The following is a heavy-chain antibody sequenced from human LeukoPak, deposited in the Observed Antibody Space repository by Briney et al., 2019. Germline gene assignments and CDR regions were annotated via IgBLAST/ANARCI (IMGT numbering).Heavy chain of an antibody. CDR2: IYHSGST. Sequence: PSETLSLTCTVSGYSISSGYYWGWIRQPLGKGLEWIGCIYHSGSTYYNPSLKSRVTISVDRSKNQFSLKLSSVTAADTAVYYCARACSGEPEYFDYWGQGTLVTVSS. V-gene: IGHV4-38-2*02. D-gene: IGHD2-15*01. CDR3: ARACSGEPEYFDY. J-gene: IGHJ4*02. CDR1: GYSISSGYY.